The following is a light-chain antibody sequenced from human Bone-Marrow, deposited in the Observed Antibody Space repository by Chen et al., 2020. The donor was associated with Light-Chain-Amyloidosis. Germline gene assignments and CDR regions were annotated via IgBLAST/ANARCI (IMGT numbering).Light chain of an antibody. Sequence: QSALAQPPSASGSPGQSVTISCAGTSSDVGDYKYVSWYQQHPGKAPILMIYEVSKRPSGVPDRFSGSKSGNTASLTVSGLQAEDEADYYCSSYAGSNNFVFGTGTKVTVL. V-gene: IGLV2-8*01. CDR1: SSDVGDYKY. CDR3: SSYAGSNNFV. J-gene: IGLJ1*01. CDR2: EVS.